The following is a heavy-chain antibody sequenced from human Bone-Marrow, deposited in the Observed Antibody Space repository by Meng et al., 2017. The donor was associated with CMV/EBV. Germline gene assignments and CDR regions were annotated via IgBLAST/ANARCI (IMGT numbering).Heavy chain of an antibody. CDR2: MNPNSGNT. D-gene: IGHD3-10*01. CDR3: TRGRGSTHKGNWFDH. J-gene: IGHJ5*02. CDR1: GYTFTSYD. V-gene: IGHV1-8*01. Sequence: ASVKVSCKASGYTFTSYDINWVRQATGQGLEWMGWMNPNSGNTAYAPKFQGRLTMTRNTSINTAYMDLSSLRSEDTAIYYCTRGRGSTHKGNWFDHSGQGTLVTVSS.